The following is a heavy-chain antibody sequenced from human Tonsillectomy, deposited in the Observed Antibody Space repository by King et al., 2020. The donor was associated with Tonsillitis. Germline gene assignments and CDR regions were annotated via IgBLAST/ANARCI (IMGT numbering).Heavy chain of an antibody. CDR2: IYYNGST. CDR3: AKNIPCSDAFDI. CDR1: GGSISSYY. V-gene: IGHV4-59*01. Sequence: QLQESGPGLVKPSETLSLTCTVSGGSISSYYWSWIRQPPGKGLEWFGYIYYNGSTNYNPSLKSRVTISVDMSKNQFSLNLSSVTAADTAVFYWAKNIPCSDAFDIWGQGTMVTVSS. D-gene: IGHD2/OR15-2a*01. J-gene: IGHJ3*02.